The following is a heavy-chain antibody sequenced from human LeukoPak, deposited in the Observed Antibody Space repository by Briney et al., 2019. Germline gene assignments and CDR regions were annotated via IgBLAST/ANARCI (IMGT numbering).Heavy chain of an antibody. Sequence: GESLKISCKGSGYNFTSYWIGWVRQMSGKGLEWMGISYPGDSDTRYSPSFQGQVTISADKSISTAYLQWSSLKASDTAMYYCARHRFDDYVWGSYRSSIDYWGQGTLVTVSS. CDR1: GYNFTSYW. D-gene: IGHD3-16*02. J-gene: IGHJ4*02. CDR2: SYPGDSDT. V-gene: IGHV5-51*01. CDR3: ARHRFDDYVWGSYRSSIDY.